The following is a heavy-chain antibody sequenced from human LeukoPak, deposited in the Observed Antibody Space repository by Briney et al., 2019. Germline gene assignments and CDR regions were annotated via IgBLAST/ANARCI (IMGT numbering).Heavy chain of an antibody. CDR1: GFTFSSHW. CDR3: TRRVSATRWFDP. J-gene: IGHJ5*02. Sequence: GGSLRLSCAASGFTFSSHWMHWVRQAPGKGLVWVSRISGDGSATIYADSAKGRFSISRDNAENTVYLQMNSLTVEDTAVYYCTRRVSATRWFDPWGQGTLVTVSS. CDR2: ISGDGSAT. D-gene: IGHD2-15*01. V-gene: IGHV3-74*01.